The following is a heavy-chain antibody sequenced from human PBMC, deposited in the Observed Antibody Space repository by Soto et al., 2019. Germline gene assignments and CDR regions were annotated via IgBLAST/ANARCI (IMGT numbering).Heavy chain of an antibody. CDR3: ARDRRYSTVKEDY. J-gene: IGHJ4*02. Sequence: GGALRLSCAASGFTFSDYYMSWIRHAPGKGLEWVSYISSSGSTIYYADSVKGRFTISRDNAKNSLYLQMNSLRAEDTAVYYCARDRRYSTVKEDYWGQGTLVTVSS. D-gene: IGHD4-4*01. CDR2: ISSSGSTI. V-gene: IGHV3-11*01. CDR1: GFTFSDYY.